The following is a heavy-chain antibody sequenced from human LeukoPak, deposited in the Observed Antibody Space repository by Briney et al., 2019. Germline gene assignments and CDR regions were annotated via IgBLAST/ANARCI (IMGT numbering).Heavy chain of an antibody. CDR3: ARFSPPVGAFDI. V-gene: IGHV3-13*01. CDR1: GLTFSSYD. D-gene: IGHD1-26*01. CDR2: IGTGGDA. J-gene: IGHJ3*02. Sequence: PGGSLRLSCAASGLTFSSYDMHWVRQATGKGLEWVSGIGTGGDAYYPGXVKGRFTISRDKAKNSLYLQMNSLRAGDTAVYYCARFSPPVGAFDIWGQGTMVTVSS.